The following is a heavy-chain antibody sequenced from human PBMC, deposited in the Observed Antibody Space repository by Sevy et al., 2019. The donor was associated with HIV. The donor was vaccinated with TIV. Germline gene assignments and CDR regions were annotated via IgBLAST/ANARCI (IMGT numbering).Heavy chain of an antibody. CDR2: IKQDGSEK. CDR3: EGGYYYDSSGYLGY. CDR1: GFTFSSYW. Sequence: GGSLRLSCAASGFTFSSYWMNWVRQAPGKGLEWVANIKQDGSEKYYVDSVKGRFTISRDNAKNSLYLQMNSRRAGDTAVEYCEGGYYYDSSGYLGYWGQGTLVTVSS. J-gene: IGHJ4*02. D-gene: IGHD3-22*01. V-gene: IGHV3-7*01.